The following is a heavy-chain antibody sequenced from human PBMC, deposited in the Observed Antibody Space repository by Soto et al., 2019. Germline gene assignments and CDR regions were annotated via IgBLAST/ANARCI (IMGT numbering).Heavy chain of an antibody. Sequence: PGGSLRLSCAASGFTFSSYAMHWVRQAPGKGLEWVAVISYDGSNKYYADSVKGRFTISRDNAKNTLYLQMNSLRAEDTAVHYCASEGGLFDYWGQGTLVTVSS. V-gene: IGHV3-30-3*01. D-gene: IGHD3-16*01. CDR1: GFTFSSYA. CDR3: ASEGGLFDY. CDR2: ISYDGSNK. J-gene: IGHJ4*02.